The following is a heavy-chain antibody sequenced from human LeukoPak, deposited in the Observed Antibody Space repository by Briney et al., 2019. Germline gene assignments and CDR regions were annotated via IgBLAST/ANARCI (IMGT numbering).Heavy chain of an antibody. D-gene: IGHD2-2*01. Sequence: GRSLRLSCAASGFTFSSYAMSWVRQAPGKGLEWVSAISGSGGSTYYADSVKGRFTISRDNSKNTLYLQMNSLRAEDTAVYYCAKDREVVVSNWFDPWGQGTLVTVSS. CDR1: GFTFSSYA. CDR3: AKDREVVVSNWFDP. V-gene: IGHV3-23*01. J-gene: IGHJ5*02. CDR2: ISGSGGST.